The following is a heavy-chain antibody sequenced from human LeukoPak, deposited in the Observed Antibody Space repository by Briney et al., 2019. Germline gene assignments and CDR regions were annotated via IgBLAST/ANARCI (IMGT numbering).Heavy chain of an antibody. CDR3: AKEGIVAVPAAMMDV. J-gene: IGHJ6*04. D-gene: IGHD2-2*01. CDR2: ISGSGGTT. CDR1: GFTFSTFA. V-gene: IGHV3-23*01. Sequence: GGSLRLSCAASGFTFSTFAMIWVRQPPGKGLEWVSAISGSGGTTYYADSVKGRFTISRDNSKNTLYLQMNSLRVEDTALYYCAKEGIVAVPAAMMDVWGKGTTVTVSS.